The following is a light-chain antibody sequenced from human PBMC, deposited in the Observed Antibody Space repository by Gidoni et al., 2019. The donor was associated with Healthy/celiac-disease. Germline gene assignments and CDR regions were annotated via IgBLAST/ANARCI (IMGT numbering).Light chain of an antibody. J-gene: IGKJ1*01. V-gene: IGKV4-1*01. Sequence: DIVMTQSPDSLAVSLGERATINCKSSQSFLYHSNNKNYLAWYQQKPGQPPKLLIYWASTRESGVPDRFSGSGSGTDFTLTISSLQAEDVAVYYCQQYYSIPRAFGQGTKVEIK. CDR3: QQYYSIPRA. CDR2: WAS. CDR1: QSFLYHSNNKNY.